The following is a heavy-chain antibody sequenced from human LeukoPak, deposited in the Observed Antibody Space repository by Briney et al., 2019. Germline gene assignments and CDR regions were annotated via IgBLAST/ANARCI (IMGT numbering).Heavy chain of an antibody. V-gene: IGHV4-34*01. CDR2: INHSGRT. CDR3: ARGRLLWADGMDV. J-gene: IGHJ6*02. CDR1: GGPFSGDY. D-gene: IGHD3-10*01. Sequence: ASETLSLTCAVYGGPFSGDYWSWIRQPPGKGLEWIGEINHSGRTNYNPSLKSRVTISVDTSKNQFSLKLSSVTAADTAVYYCARGRLLWADGMDVWGQGTTVTVSS.